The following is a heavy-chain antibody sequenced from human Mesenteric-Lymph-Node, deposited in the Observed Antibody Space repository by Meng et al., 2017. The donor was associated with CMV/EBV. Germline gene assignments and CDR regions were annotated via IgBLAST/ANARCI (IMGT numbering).Heavy chain of an antibody. CDR3: ARARDGIVVVTMGFDY. V-gene: IGHV3-7*01. Sequence: GGSLRLSCAASGFTFSSYWMSWVRQAPGKGLEWVANIKQDGSEKYYVDSVKGRFTISRDNAKNSLYLQMNSLRAEDTAVYYCARARDGIVVVTMGFDYWGQGTLVTVSS. D-gene: IGHD3-22*01. J-gene: IGHJ4*02. CDR2: IKQDGSEK. CDR1: GFTFSSYW.